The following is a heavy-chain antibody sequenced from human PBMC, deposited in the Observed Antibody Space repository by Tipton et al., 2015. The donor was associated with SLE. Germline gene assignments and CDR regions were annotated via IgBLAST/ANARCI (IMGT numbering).Heavy chain of an antibody. CDR2: INHSGST. CDR1: GGSFSGYY. J-gene: IGHJ4*02. V-gene: IGHV4-34*01. CDR3: ARDLESYFDY. Sequence: TLSLTCAVYGGSFSGYYWSWIRQPPGKGLEWIGEINHSGSTNYNPSLKSRVTISVDTSKNQFSLNLSSVTAADTAVYYCARDLESYFDYWGQGTLVTVSS.